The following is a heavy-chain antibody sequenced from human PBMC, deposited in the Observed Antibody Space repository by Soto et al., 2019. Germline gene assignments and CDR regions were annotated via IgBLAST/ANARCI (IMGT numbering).Heavy chain of an antibody. CDR2: LTWDDDQ. D-gene: IGHD5-12*01. V-gene: IGHV2-5*02. CDR3: AHTIVAILGVVS. J-gene: IGHJ4*02. Sequence: QITLKESGPPLVKPTQTLTLTCTFSGFSLSTSGMGVGWLRQPPGKPLEWLALLTWDDDQRYRPSLRSRLTTTKDTSTNPVALTMTDMDPLNTGTYYCAHTIVAILGVVSWAQGTLVTVS. CDR1: GFSLSTSGMG.